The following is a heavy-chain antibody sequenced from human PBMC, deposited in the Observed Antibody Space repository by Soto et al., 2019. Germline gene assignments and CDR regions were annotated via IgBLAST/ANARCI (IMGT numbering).Heavy chain of an antibody. CDR3: AREILTVTTDYDYMDV. V-gene: IGHV1-8*01. CDR2: MNPNSGNT. J-gene: IGHJ6*03. D-gene: IGHD4-17*01. Sequence: QVQLVQSGAEVKKPGASVKFSCKASGYTFTSYDINWVRQATGHGLEWMGWMNPNSGNTGYAQKFQGRVTMTRNTSISTAYMELSSLRSEDTAVYYCAREILTVTTDYDYMDVWVKGTKGTVS. CDR1: GYTFTSYD.